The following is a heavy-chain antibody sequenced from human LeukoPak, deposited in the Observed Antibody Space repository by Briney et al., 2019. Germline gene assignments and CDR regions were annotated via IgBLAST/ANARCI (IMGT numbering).Heavy chain of an antibody. Sequence: PGGSLRLSCAASGFTFRNYVIHWVRLAPGKGLEWVANIKEGGTETYYVDSVKGRFTISRDNAKNSLYLQMNSLRVEDTAVYYCAKEGRSLQTYWGQGTLVTVSS. CDR1: GFTFRNYV. CDR3: AKEGRSLQTY. CDR2: IKEGGTET. D-gene: IGHD5-24*01. V-gene: IGHV3-7*03. J-gene: IGHJ4*02.